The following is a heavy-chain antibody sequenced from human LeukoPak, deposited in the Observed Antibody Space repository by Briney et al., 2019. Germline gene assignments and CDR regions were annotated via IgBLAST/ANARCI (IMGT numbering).Heavy chain of an antibody. D-gene: IGHD2-15*01. CDR1: GYSFTNYW. CDR3: ARLLGYCSGGSCMGYFDY. CDR2: IYPGDSDT. J-gene: IGHJ4*02. V-gene: IGHV5-51*01. Sequence: GESLKISCKGSGYSFTNYWIGWVRQMPGKGLEWMGVIYPGDSDTRYSPSLQGQVTISADKSVSTAYLQWSSLKASDTAMYYCARLLGYCSGGSCMGYFDYWGQGTLVTVSS.